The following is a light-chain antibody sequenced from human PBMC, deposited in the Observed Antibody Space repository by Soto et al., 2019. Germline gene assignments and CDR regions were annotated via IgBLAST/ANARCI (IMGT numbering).Light chain of an antibody. V-gene: IGKV1-5*03. CDR3: QPYETYSGT. CDR2: RAS. J-gene: IGKJ3*01. CDR1: QIINTW. Sequence: DIQMTQSPSSLSASVGDRVTITCRASQIINTWLAWYQQKPGKAPKLLIYRASNLVNGVPSRFSGSGSGTELTLTISSLQPDDFSLYYCQPYETYSGTFGPGTKVD.